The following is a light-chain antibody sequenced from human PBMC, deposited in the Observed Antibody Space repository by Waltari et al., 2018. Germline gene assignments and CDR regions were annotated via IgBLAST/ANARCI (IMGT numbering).Light chain of an antibody. J-gene: IGKJ1*01. CDR3: QKYRSLPAT. CDR1: QSVGKY. V-gene: IGKV3-20*01. Sequence: EVVLTQSPGTLSFSPGEGATLSCRASQSVGKYLAWYQQRPGPAPRLLIYHAAIRATGIPDRFSGSGSETDFSLTISRLEPEDFAVYYCQKYRSLPATFGQGTKVEI. CDR2: HAA.